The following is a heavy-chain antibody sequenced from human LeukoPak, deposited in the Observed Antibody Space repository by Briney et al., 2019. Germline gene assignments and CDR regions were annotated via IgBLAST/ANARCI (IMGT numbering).Heavy chain of an antibody. J-gene: IGHJ5*02. V-gene: IGHV4-39*01. CDR1: SGSISSSSYY. D-gene: IGHD6-19*01. Sequence: SETLSLTCTVSSGSISSSSYYWGWIRQPPGKGLEWIGSIFYSGTTYYNPSLKSRVTISVDTSKNQFSLKLSSVTAADTAVYYCARRSSSGWYGWFDPWGQGTLVTVSS. CDR2: IFYSGTT. CDR3: ARRSSSGWYGWFDP.